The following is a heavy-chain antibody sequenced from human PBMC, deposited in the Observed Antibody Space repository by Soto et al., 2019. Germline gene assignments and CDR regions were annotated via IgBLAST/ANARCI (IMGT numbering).Heavy chain of an antibody. CDR1: GGTFSSYA. V-gene: IGHV1-69*13. Sequence: SVKVSCKASGGTFSSYAISWVRQAPGQGLEWMGGIIPIFGTANYAQKFQGRVTITADESTSTAYMELSSLRSEDTAVYYCARAHQYCSSTSCYGAFDYWGQGTLVTVSS. CDR3: ARAHQYCSSTSCYGAFDY. J-gene: IGHJ4*02. CDR2: IIPIFGTA. D-gene: IGHD2-2*01.